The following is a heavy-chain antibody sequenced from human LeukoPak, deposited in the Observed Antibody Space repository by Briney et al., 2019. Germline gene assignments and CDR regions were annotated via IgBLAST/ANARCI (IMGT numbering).Heavy chain of an antibody. Sequence: SGGSLRLSWAASGFTFSSYGMHWVRQAPGKGLEWVAVIWYDGSNKYYADSVKGRFTISRDNSKSTLYLQMNSLRAEDTAIYYCAKERSGGWPFDYWGQGTLVTVSS. CDR3: AKERSGGWPFDY. J-gene: IGHJ4*02. CDR2: IWYDGSNK. CDR1: GFTFSSYG. D-gene: IGHD6-19*01. V-gene: IGHV3-33*06.